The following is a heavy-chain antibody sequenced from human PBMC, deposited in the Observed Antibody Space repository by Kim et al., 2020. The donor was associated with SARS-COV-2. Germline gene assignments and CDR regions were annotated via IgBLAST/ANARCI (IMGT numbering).Heavy chain of an antibody. V-gene: IGHV3-30*18. Sequence: GSLRLSCAASGFTFSSYGMHWVRQAPGKGLEWVAVISYDGSNKYYADSAKGRFTISRDNSKNTLYLQMNSLRAEDTAVYYCAKEGVYYDFWSGYYVDYWGQGTLVTVSS. CDR2: ISYDGSNK. CDR3: AKEGVYYDFWSGYYVDY. J-gene: IGHJ4*02. D-gene: IGHD3-3*01. CDR1: GFTFSSYG.